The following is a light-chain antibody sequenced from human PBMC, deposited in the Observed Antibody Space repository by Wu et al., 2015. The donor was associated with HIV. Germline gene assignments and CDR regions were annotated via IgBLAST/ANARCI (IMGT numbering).Light chain of an antibody. V-gene: IGKV1-39*01. CDR2: AAS. CDR1: QSISSY. Sequence: DIQMTQSPSSLSASVGDRVTISCRASQSISSYLNWYQRKPGKAPKLLIYAASDLQSGVPSRFSGGRSGTDFTLTISSLQPEDFATYYCQKYNTAPWTFGQGTKGGNET. J-gene: IGKJ1*01. CDR3: QKYNTAPWT.